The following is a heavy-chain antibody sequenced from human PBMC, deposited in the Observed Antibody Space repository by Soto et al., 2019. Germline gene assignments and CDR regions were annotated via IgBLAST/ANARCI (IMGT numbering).Heavy chain of an antibody. Sequence: QVQLQQWGAGLLKPSETLSLTCAVNGGSFTGYYWSWVRQPPGKGLEWIGEIKDGGITNYSPSLRRRVTTSPDAPKKQFSLKVTSVTAAATAVYYCTRGHEGVVATHWDQGTLVTVSS. V-gene: IGHV4-34*01. CDR3: TRGHEGVVATH. CDR1: GGSFTGYY. J-gene: IGHJ4*02. CDR2: IKDGGIT. D-gene: IGHD5-12*01.